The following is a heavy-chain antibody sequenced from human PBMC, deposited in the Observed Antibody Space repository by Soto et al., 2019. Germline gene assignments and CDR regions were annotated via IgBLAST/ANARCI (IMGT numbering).Heavy chain of an antibody. CDR2: ISYDGSNK. V-gene: IGHV3-30*18. D-gene: IGHD3-22*01. Sequence: PGGSLRLSCAASGFTFSSYGMHWVRQAPGKGLEWVAVISYDGSNKYYADSVKGRFTISRDNSKNTLYLQMNSLRAEDTAVYYCAKDRSYYDSNGYSYGMDVWGQGTTVTVSS. J-gene: IGHJ6*02. CDR3: AKDRSYYDSNGYSYGMDV. CDR1: GFTFSSYG.